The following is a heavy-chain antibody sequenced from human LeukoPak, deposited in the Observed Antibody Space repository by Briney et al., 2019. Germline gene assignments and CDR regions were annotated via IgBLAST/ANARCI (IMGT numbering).Heavy chain of an antibody. D-gene: IGHD3-16*02. J-gene: IGHJ4*02. CDR3: ARAPYVWGSYRYMMDY. CDR2: INHSGST. V-gene: IGHV4-34*01. CDR1: GGSFSGYY. Sequence: PSETLSLTCAVYGGSFSGYYWSWIRQPSGKGLEWIGEINHSGSTNYNPSLKSRVTISVDTSKNQFSLKLSSVTAADTAVYYCARAPYVWGSYRYMMDYWGQGTLVTVSS.